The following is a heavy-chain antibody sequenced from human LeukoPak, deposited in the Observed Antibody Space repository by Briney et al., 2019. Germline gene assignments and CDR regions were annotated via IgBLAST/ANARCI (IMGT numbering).Heavy chain of an antibody. V-gene: IGHV1-2*02. Sequence: ASVNVSCKASGGTFSSYAISWVRQAPGQGLEWMGWINPNSGGTNYAQKFQGRVTMTRDTSISTAYMELSRLRSDDTAVYYCARVVVAATQGNWFDPWGQGTLVTVSS. D-gene: IGHD2-15*01. CDR3: ARVVVAATQGNWFDP. J-gene: IGHJ5*02. CDR1: GGTFSSYA. CDR2: INPNSGGT.